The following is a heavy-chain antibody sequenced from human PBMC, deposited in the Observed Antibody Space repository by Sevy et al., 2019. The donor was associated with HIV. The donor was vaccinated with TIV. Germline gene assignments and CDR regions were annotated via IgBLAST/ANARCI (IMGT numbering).Heavy chain of an antibody. J-gene: IGHJ6*02. Sequence: SQSLSLTCAISGYSVSSNNAAWNWIRQSPSRGLEWLGRTFYRSNWYNDYAVSVKGRITINPDTSKNQLSLQLTSVTPDDTAVYYCARDGLTYGGMDVWGQGTTVTVSS. CDR1: GYSVSSNNAA. CDR2: TFYRSNWYN. CDR3: ARDGLTYGGMDV. V-gene: IGHV6-1*01. D-gene: IGHD1-20*01.